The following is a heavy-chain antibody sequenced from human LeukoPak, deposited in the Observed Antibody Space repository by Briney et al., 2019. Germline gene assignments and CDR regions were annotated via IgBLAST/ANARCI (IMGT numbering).Heavy chain of an antibody. V-gene: IGHV3-23*01. J-gene: IGHJ4*02. CDR1: GFTVGTNY. CDR2: ISGSGTST. Sequence: EGSLRLSCAASGFTVGTNYMSWVRQAPGKGLEWVSSISGSGTSTYYADSVKGRFTISRDNSKNTLYLQMNSLRAEDTAVYYCAKRLGDYWGQGTLVTVSS. CDR3: AKRLGDY. D-gene: IGHD3-10*01.